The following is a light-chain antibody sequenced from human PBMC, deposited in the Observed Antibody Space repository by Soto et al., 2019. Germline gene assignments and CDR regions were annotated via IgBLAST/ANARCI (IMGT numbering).Light chain of an antibody. J-gene: IGKJ5*01. Sequence: DIQMTQSPSSLSASVGDRVTITCRASQGIGNDLGWYQQKPGKAPKRLIYSSFILQSGVPSRFSGSGSGTEFTLTISSLQPEDFATYYCLQHKSYPLTFGHGTRLE. CDR3: LQHKSYPLT. CDR1: QGIGND. CDR2: SSF. V-gene: IGKV1-17*01.